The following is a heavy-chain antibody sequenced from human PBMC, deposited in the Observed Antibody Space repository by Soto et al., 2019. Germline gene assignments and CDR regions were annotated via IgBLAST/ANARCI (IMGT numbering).Heavy chain of an antibody. CDR2: IYYSGST. D-gene: IGHD1-7*01. J-gene: IGHJ4*02. CDR3: ARLLAGTTGQTDY. Sequence: PSETLSLTCTVSGGSISSYYWSWIRQPPGKGLEWIGYIYYSGSTNYNPSLKSRVTISVDTSKNQFSLKLSSVTAADTAVYHCARLLAGTTGQTDYWGQGTLVTVSS. CDR1: GGSISSYY. V-gene: IGHV4-59*08.